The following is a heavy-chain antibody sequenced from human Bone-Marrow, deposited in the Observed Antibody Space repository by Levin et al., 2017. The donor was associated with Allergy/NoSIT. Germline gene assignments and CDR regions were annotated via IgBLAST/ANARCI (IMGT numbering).Heavy chain of an antibody. D-gene: IGHD2-21*01. CDR2: ISRKKKI. Sequence: ETLSLTCAASGFAFDRYTMHWVRQSPGKGLEWVSFISRKKKISYADSVKGRFTISRDDRKSSLYLQMNSLRTEDTALYYCAKEKDCGADCYFFDSWGQGTLVTVSS. CDR1: GFAFDRYT. V-gene: IGHV3-43*01. J-gene: IGHJ5*01. CDR3: AKEKDCGADCYFFDS.